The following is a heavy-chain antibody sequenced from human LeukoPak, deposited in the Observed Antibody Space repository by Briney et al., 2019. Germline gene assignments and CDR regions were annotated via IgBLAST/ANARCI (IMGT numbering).Heavy chain of an antibody. V-gene: IGHV3-21*01. J-gene: IGHJ4*02. Sequence: GSLRLSCASSGFTFSTYSMNWVPQGPGKGLEWGSSISASSSYIYYADSVKGRFTVSRDNAKNTLYLQMNSLRAEDTAVYYCANSVRGVIVRGFDYWGQGTLVTVSS. CDR2: ISASSSYI. CDR1: GFTFSTYS. D-gene: IGHD3-10*02. CDR3: ANSVRGVIVRGFDY.